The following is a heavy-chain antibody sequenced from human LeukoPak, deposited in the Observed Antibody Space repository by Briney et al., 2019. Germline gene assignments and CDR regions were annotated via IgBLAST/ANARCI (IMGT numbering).Heavy chain of an antibody. CDR2: IAVVGGNT. D-gene: IGHD2-15*01. CDR3: ARDCCSGGGPLDI. CDR1: GFTFSNYG. Sequence: PGGSLRLSCAASGFTFSNYGMAWVRQAPGKGLEWVSTIAVVGGNTHYADSVEGRFTISSQDSNNALHLQLNSLRAEDTAIYYCARDCCSGGGPLDIWGQGTLVTVSS. V-gene: IGHV3-23*01. J-gene: IGHJ4*02.